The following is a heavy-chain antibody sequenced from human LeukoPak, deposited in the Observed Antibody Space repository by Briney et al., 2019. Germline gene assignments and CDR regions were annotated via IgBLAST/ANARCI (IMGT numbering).Heavy chain of an antibody. D-gene: IGHD3-22*01. V-gene: IGHV1-2*06. CDR2: INPNSGGT. CDR3: ARDHYYDSSGYYY. CDR1: GYTFTGYY. Sequence: ASVKVSCKASGYTFTGYYMHWVRQAPGQGLEWRGRINPNSGGTNYAQKFQGRVTMTSDTSISTAYMELSRLRSDDTAVYYCARDHYYDSSGYYYWGQGTLVTVSS. J-gene: IGHJ4*02.